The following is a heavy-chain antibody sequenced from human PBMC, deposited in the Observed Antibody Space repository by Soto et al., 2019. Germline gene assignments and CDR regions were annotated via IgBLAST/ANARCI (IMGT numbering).Heavy chain of an antibody. J-gene: IGHJ4*01. CDR3: AGDQGIQLRSVF. CDR2: ISYSGIT. CDR1: GASISSGNYY. D-gene: IGHD3-16*01. V-gene: IGHV4-30-4*01. Sequence: QVQLQESGPGLVKPSQTLSLTCTVSGASISSGNYYWTWNRQPPGKGLEYIGSISYSGITYYDPSLESQISISADTSKNQFSLKLSFVTAADTAVYYCAGDQGIQLRSVFWGHGTLVTVSS.